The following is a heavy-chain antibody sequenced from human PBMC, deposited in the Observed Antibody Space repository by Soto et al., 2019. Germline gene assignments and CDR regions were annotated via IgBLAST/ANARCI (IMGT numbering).Heavy chain of an antibody. CDR2: INPNSGGT. D-gene: IGHD2-2*01. V-gene: IGHV1-2*04. CDR3: ARAKRYCSCTSCHRGAFDI. J-gene: IGHJ3*02. Sequence: ASVKVSCKASGYTFTGYYMHWVRQAPGQGLEWMGWINPNSGGTNYAQKFQGWVTMTRDTSISTAYMELSRLRSDDTAVYYCARAKRYCSCTSCHRGAFDICGQGTMVTV. CDR1: GYTFTGYY.